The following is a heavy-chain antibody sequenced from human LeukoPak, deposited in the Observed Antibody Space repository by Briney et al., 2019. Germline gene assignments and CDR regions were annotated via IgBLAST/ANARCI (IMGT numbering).Heavy chain of an antibody. CDR1: GGSFSGYY. CDR2: INHSGST. V-gene: IGHV4-34*01. D-gene: IGHD3-22*01. J-gene: IGHJ5*02. Sequence: SETLSLTCAVYGGSFSGYYWSWIRQPPGKGLEWIGEINHSGSTNYNPSLKSRVTISVDTSKNQFSLKLSSVTAADTAVYYCARGEYYYDSSGYYRWFDPWGQGTLVTVSS. CDR3: ARGEYYYDSSGYYRWFDP.